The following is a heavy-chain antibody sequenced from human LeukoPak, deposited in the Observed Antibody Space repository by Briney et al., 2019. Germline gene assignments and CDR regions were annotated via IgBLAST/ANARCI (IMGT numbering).Heavy chain of an antibody. J-gene: IGHJ2*01. V-gene: IGHV1-18*01. CDR1: GYTFTSYG. D-gene: IGHD6-19*01. CDR3: ARGPEWVVPARGAWYFDL. CDR2: ISAYNGNT. Sequence: ASVKVSCKASGYTFTSYGISWVRQAPGQGLEWMGWISAYNGNTNYAQKLQGRVTMTTDTSTSTAYMELRSLRSDDTAVYYCARGPEWVVPARGAWYFDLWGGGPRVTVPS.